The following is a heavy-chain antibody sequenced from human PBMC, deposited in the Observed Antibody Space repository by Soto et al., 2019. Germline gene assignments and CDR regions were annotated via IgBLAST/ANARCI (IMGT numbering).Heavy chain of an antibody. D-gene: IGHD3-22*01. V-gene: IGHV4-38-2*02. CDR3: ARDSSGYYWFDP. Sequence: SETLSLTCAVSGFSISSGYFWGWIRQPPGRGPEWLGSIYHSGTTCYNPSVKRRVTISVDTSKNQFSLKMSSVTAADTAVYYCARDSSGYYWFDPWGQGTLVTVSS. J-gene: IGHJ5*02. CDR2: IYHSGTT. CDR1: GFSISSGYF.